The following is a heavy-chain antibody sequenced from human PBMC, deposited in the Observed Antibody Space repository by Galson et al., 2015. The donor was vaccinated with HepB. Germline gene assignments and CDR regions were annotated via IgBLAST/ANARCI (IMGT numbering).Heavy chain of an antibody. CDR3: ARHQLLWFRGMDWFDP. V-gene: IGHV4-59*01. CDR1: GGSISNYY. J-gene: IGHJ5*02. D-gene: IGHD3-10*01. CDR2: IYYSGST. Sequence: SETLSLTCTVSGGSISNYYWSWIRQPPGKGLEWIGYIYYSGSTNYNPSLKSRVTISVDTSKNQFSLKLSSVTAADTAVYYCARHQLLWFRGMDWFDPWGQGTLVTVSS.